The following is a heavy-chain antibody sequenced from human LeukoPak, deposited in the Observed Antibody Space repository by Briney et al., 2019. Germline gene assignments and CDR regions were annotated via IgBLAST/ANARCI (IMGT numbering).Heavy chain of an antibody. CDR3: AKAHCSSTSCSSADN. V-gene: IGHV3-23*01. CDR2: IDGRGGTT. J-gene: IGHJ4*02. D-gene: IGHD2-2*01. Sequence: GGSLRLSCAASGFTFTRNAMAWVRQAPGKGLEWVSAIDGRGGTTFYADSVKGRVTISRVQSTNTVYLQMNSLRADDTAVYYCAKAHCSSTSCSSADNWGQGTLVTVSS. CDR1: GFTFTRNA.